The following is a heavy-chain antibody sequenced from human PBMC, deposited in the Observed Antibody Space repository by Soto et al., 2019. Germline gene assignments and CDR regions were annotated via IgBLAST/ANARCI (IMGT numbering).Heavy chain of an antibody. CDR1: GFTFSSYA. Sequence: GALILSCAASGFTFSSYAMSWVRQAPGKGLEWVSAISGSGGSTYYADSGKGRFTISRDNSKNTLYLQMNSLRAEDTAVYYCAKAHYGDHLVDYWGQGNLVTVYS. CDR3: AKAHYGDHLVDY. D-gene: IGHD4-17*01. V-gene: IGHV3-23*01. CDR2: ISGSGGST. J-gene: IGHJ4*02.